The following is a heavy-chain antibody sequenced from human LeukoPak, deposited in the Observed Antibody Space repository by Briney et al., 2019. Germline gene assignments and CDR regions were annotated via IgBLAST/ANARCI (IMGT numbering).Heavy chain of an antibody. CDR1: GGSISSYY. J-gene: IGHJ6*02. V-gene: IGHV4-59*08. Sequence: PSETLSLTCTVSGGSISSYYWSWIRQPPGKGLEWIGYIYYSGSTNYNPSLKSRVTISVDTSKNQFSLKLSSVTAADTAVYYCARGCSSTSCYYYYYYGMDVWGQGTTVTVSS. CDR3: ARGCSSTSCYYYYYYGMDV. D-gene: IGHD2-2*01. CDR2: IYYSGST.